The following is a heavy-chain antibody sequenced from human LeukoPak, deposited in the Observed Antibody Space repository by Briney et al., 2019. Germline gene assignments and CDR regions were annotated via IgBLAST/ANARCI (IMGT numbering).Heavy chain of an antibody. CDR2: INHSGST. D-gene: IGHD3-3*02. V-gene: IGHV4-34*01. CDR3: ARGSATFFNQALDY. J-gene: IGHJ4*02. Sequence: KPSETLSLTCAVYGGSFSGYYWSWIRQPPGKGLEWIGEINHSGSTNYNPPLKSRVTISVDTSKNQFSLKLSSVTAADTAVYYCARGSATFFNQALDYWGQGTLVTVSS. CDR1: GGSFSGYY.